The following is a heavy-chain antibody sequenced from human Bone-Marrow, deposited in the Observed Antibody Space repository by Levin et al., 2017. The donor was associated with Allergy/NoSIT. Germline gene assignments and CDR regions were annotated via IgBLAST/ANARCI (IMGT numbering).Heavy chain of an antibody. J-gene: IGHJ5*02. CDR2: VSTYNGDT. CDR1: GYIFTEYG. V-gene: IGHV1-18*01. D-gene: IGHD3-16*01. Sequence: MPGGSLRLSCKASGYIFTEYGISWVRQAPGQGLEWMGWVSTYNGDTSYAQNLQGRVTLTTDTSTTTAYMELRSLTSDDTAVYFCARGDAGGLVIPVVNRVWFDPWGQGTLVIVSS. CDR3: ARGDAGGLVIPVVNRVWFDP.